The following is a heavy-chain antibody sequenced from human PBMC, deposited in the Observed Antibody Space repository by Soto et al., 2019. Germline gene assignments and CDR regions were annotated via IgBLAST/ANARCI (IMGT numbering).Heavy chain of an antibody. Sequence: PSYTLSLTCTVSGGSISSGDYYWSWIRQPPGKGLEWIGYIYYSGSTYYNPSLKSRVTVSVDTSKNQFSLKLSSVTAADTAVYYCARALIVVVTIDYWGQGTLVTVSS. CDR3: ARALIVVVTIDY. CDR2: IYYSGST. D-gene: IGHD3-22*01. CDR1: GGSISSGDYY. J-gene: IGHJ4*02. V-gene: IGHV4-30-4*01.